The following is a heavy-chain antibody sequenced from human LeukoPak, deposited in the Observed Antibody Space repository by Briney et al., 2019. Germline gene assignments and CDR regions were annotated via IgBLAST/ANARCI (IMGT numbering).Heavy chain of an antibody. V-gene: IGHV1-2*02. CDR3: ARVNSITIFGVVIYYYYGMDV. J-gene: IGHJ6*02. D-gene: IGHD3-3*01. CDR1: GYTFTAFH. Sequence: ASVKVSCKASGYTFTAFHMHWVRQAPGQGLEWMGWINPNSGGTNYAQKFQGRVTMARNTSISTAYMELSSLRSEDTAVYYCARVNSITIFGVVIYYYYGMDVWGQGTTVTVSS. CDR2: INPNSGGT.